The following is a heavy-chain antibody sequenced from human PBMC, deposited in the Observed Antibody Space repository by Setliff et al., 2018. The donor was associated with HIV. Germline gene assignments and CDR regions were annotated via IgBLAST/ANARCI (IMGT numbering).Heavy chain of an antibody. V-gene: IGHV1-2*02. CDR1: GYTFTGHY. Sequence: VASVKVSCKASGYTFTGHYLHWVRQAPGQGLEWLGWVNPNSGDAIYAQNLQGRVTMTRDTSINAAYMELRGLRSDDTAVYYCARNFGLSPSGKYYYYYGMDIWGQGTTVTVSS. D-gene: IGHD3-10*01. J-gene: IGHJ6*02. CDR3: ARNFGLSPSGKYYYYYGMDI. CDR2: VNPNSGDA.